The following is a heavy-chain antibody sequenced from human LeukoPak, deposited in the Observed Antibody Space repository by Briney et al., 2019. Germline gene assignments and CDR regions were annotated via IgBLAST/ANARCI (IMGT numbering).Heavy chain of an antibody. D-gene: IGHD6-19*01. CDR3: AKGPLIAVAGTTWDY. Sequence: GGSLRLSCAASGFTFSHYGVHWVRQAPGKGLEWVAVISYDGSNKYFADSVKGRFTISRDNSKNTVFLQMNSLRADDTAVYYCAKGPLIAVAGTTWDYWGQGTLVTVSS. J-gene: IGHJ4*02. CDR1: GFTFSHYG. CDR2: ISYDGSNK. V-gene: IGHV3-30*18.